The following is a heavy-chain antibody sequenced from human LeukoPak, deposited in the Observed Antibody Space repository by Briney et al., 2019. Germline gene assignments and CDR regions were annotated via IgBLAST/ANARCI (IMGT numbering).Heavy chain of an antibody. V-gene: IGHV1-2*02. CDR3: ARDRVRKLGYSYGTFDY. CDR1: GGTFSSYA. J-gene: IGHJ4*02. CDR2: INPNSGGT. D-gene: IGHD5-18*01. Sequence: ASVKVSCKASGGTFSSYAISWVRQAPGQGLEWMGWINPNSGGTNYAQKFQGRVTMTRDTSISTAYMELSRLRSDDTAVYYCARDRVRKLGYSYGTFDYWGQGTLVTVSS.